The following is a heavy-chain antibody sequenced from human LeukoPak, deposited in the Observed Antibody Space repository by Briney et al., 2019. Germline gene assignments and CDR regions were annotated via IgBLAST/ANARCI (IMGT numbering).Heavy chain of an antibody. V-gene: IGHV1-58*02. Sequence: SVKVSCKASGFTFTNSAIQWVRQARGQRLEWIGWIVVGSGNTNYAQKFHERVTITRDMSTSAAYMELSSLRSEDTAVYYCAADLPSYAPCSGGSCYIGSGWFDPWGQGTLVTVSS. J-gene: IGHJ5*02. CDR3: AADLPSYAPCSGGSCYIGSGWFDP. D-gene: IGHD2-15*01. CDR1: GFTFTNSA. CDR2: IVVGSGNT.